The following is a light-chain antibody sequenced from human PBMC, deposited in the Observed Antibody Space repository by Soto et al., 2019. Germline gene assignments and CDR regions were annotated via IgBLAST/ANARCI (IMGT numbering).Light chain of an antibody. CDR1: QSVGRY. CDR2: SSS. CDR3: QQSYSTPYT. V-gene: IGKV1-39*01. Sequence: DIQMTQSPSSLSAYVGDRVTITCRASQSVGRYLNWYQQQPEKAPKLLIYSSSTLQSGVPSRFSGSGSGTHFTLTISTLHPEDFATFYCQQSYSTPYTFGQGTNLEIK. J-gene: IGKJ2*01.